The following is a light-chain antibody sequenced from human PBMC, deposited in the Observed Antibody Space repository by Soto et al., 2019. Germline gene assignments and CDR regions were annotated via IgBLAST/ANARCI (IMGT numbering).Light chain of an antibody. Sequence: QSVLTQPPSASGTPWQRVTISCSGSSSNIGSNTVNWYQQLPGTAPKLLIYSNNQRPSGVPDRFSGSKSGTSASLAISGLQSEDEADYYCAAWDDSLNGPHYVFGTGTKVTFL. CDR1: SSNIGSNT. CDR3: AAWDDSLNGPHYV. V-gene: IGLV1-44*01. J-gene: IGLJ1*01. CDR2: SNN.